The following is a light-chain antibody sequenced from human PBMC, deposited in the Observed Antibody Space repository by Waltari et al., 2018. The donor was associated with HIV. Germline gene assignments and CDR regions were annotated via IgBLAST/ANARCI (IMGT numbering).Light chain of an antibody. V-gene: IGKV3-15*01. Sequence: EIVMTQSPATLSVSPGARATLSCRARQSVSSNLAWYQQKPGQAPRLLIYGASTRATGIPARFSGSGSGTEFTLTISSLQSEDFAVYYCQQYNNWPPWTFGQGTKVEIK. J-gene: IGKJ1*01. CDR2: GAS. CDR3: QQYNNWPPWT. CDR1: QSVSSN.